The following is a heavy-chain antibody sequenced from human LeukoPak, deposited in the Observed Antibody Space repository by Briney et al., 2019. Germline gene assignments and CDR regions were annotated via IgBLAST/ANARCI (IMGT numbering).Heavy chain of an antibody. D-gene: IGHD5-18*01. V-gene: IGHV4-59*01. CDR1: GGSISSYY. J-gene: IGHJ4*02. Sequence: SETLSLTCTVSGGSISSYYWSWIRQPPGKGLEWIGYIYYSGSTNYNPSLKSRVTISVDTSKNQFSLKPSSVTAADTAVYYCARMEGDGYSYGDFDYWGQGTLVTVSS. CDR2: IYYSGST. CDR3: ARMEGDGYSYGDFDY.